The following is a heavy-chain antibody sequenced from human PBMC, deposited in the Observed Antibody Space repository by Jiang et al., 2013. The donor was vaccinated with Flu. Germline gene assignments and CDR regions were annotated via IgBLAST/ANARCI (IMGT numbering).Heavy chain of an antibody. J-gene: IGHJ4*02. V-gene: IGHV3-33*01. Sequence: GSNKYYADSVKGRFTISRDNSKNTLYLQMNSLRAEDTAVYYCAREPAGGARYYFDYWGQGTLVTVSS. CDR2: GSNK. D-gene: IGHD4/OR15-4a*01. CDR3: AREPAGGARYYFDY.